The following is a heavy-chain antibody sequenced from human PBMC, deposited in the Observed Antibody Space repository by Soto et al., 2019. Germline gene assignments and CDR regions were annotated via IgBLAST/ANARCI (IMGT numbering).Heavy chain of an antibody. CDR2: IYYSGST. V-gene: IGHV4-30-4*02. Sequence: SDTLSLTCTVSGRSISSGDYYWSWIRQPPGKGLEWIGNIYYSGSTYYNPSLKSRVTISIDTSKNQFSLKLSSVTAADTAVYYCASRKSSPYFDYWGQGTLVTVS. CDR1: GRSISSGDYY. J-gene: IGHJ4*02. D-gene: IGHD3-10*01. CDR3: ASRKSSPYFDY.